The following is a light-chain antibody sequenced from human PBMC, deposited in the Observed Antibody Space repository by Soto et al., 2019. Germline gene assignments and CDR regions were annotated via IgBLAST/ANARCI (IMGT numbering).Light chain of an antibody. V-gene: IGKV3-15*01. Sequence: EIVMTQSTATLSVSPGERATLSCRASQTVASNLAWYQQKPGQAPRLLIHGASTRATGVPVRFSGSGSGTEFTLTISSLQSEDFAVYYCQQYHNWPPQYTFGQGTKLQIK. CDR1: QTVASN. CDR2: GAS. CDR3: QQYHNWPPQYT. J-gene: IGKJ2*01.